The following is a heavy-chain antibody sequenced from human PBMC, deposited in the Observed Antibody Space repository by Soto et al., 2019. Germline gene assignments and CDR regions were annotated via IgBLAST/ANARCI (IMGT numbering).Heavy chain of an antibody. CDR3: ASYSSGWHKSPIDY. Sequence: EVQLLESGGGLVQPGGSLRLSCAASGFTFNAYAMGWVRQAPGKGLEWVSSISGRGSNTFYADSVKGRFTLSRDNSKKIVFLQMNRLRDEDTALYYCASYSSGWHKSPIDYWGRGTQVIVSS. V-gene: IGHV3-23*01. J-gene: IGHJ4*02. CDR1: GFTFNAYA. CDR2: ISGRGSNT. D-gene: IGHD6-19*01.